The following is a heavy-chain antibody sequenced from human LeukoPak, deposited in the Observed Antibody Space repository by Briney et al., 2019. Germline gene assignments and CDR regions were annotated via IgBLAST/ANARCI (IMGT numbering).Heavy chain of an antibody. Sequence: GGSLRLSCAASGFTFSSYAMNWVRQAPGKGLEWVSTISGSGDNTYYADSVKGRFTISRDNSKNTLYLQMNSLRAEDTAVYYCANNYDFWSGVDYWGQGTLVTVSS. CDR2: ISGSGDNT. CDR3: ANNYDFWSGVDY. V-gene: IGHV3-23*01. D-gene: IGHD3-3*01. J-gene: IGHJ4*02. CDR1: GFTFSSYA.